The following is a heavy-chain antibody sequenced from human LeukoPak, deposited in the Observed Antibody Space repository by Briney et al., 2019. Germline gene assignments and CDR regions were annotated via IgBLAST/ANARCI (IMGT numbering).Heavy chain of an antibody. D-gene: IGHD2-2*01. V-gene: IGHV3-9*01. CDR1: GFTFDDYA. J-gene: IGHJ6*02. CDR3: AKSRASYCSSTSCYYYYYGMDV. CDR2: ISWNSGSI. Sequence: PGRSLRLSRAASGFTFDDYAMHWVRQAPGKGLEWVSGISWNSGSIGYADSVKGRFTISRDNAKNSLYLQMNSLRAEDTALYYCAKSRASYCSSTSCYYYYYGMDVWGQGTTVTVSS.